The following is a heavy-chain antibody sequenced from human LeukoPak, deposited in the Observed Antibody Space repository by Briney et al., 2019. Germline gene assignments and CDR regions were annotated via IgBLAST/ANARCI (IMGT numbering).Heavy chain of an antibody. CDR2: IRYDGSNK. Sequence: PGGSLRLSXAASGFTFSSYGMHWVRRAPGKGLEWVAFIRYDGSNKYYADSVKGRFTISRDNSKNTLYLQMNSLRAEDTAVYYCAKSGYSYGYSFDYWGQGTLVTVSS. CDR3: AKSGYSYGYSFDY. V-gene: IGHV3-30*02. J-gene: IGHJ4*02. D-gene: IGHD5-18*01. CDR1: GFTFSSYG.